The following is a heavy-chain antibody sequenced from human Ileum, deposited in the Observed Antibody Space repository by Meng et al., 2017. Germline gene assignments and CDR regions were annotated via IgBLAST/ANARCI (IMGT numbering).Heavy chain of an antibody. CDR1: GGTLSSAGYY. Sequence: QVQLQESGPGLVKPSQTLSLTCTVSGGTLSSAGYYWSWIRQFSGKGLEWIGFIFYTGTTYYNPSLESRVTISVDTSKNQYYLKMNSVTAADTAVYYCARDVMGIRDGAVEDYWGQGTLVTVSS. CDR3: ARDVMGIRDGAVEDY. V-gene: IGHV4-31*03. J-gene: IGHJ4*02. D-gene: IGHD5-24*01. CDR2: IFYTGTT.